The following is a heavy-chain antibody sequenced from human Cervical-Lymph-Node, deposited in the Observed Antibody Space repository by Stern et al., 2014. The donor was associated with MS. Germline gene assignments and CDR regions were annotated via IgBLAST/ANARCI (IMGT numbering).Heavy chain of an antibody. Sequence: EVQLVESGGGLVQPGGSLRLSCAASGFTFSTYAFSWVRQAPGKGLEWVSSISDSGVYTYYADSVKGRFTISRDNSKRMLYLEMQSLRAEDTAVSHCAKDLGRGVVVVPLYGLDVWGQGTTVTVSS. CDR1: GFTFSTYA. D-gene: IGHD2-2*01. V-gene: IGHV3-23*04. J-gene: IGHJ6*02. CDR2: ISDSGVYT. CDR3: AKDLGRGVVVVPLYGLDV.